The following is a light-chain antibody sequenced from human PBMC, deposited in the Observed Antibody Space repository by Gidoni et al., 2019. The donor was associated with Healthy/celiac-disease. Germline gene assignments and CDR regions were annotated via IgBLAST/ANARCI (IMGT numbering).Light chain of an antibody. CDR2: EVS. J-gene: IGLJ3*02. V-gene: IGLV2-14*01. Sequence: QSALTQPASVSGSPGQSITISCTGTSSDVGGYNYVSWYQQHPGKAPKLMIYEVSNRPSGVSNLFSGSKSGNTASLTISGLQAEDEADYYCSSYTSSSTPRVFGGGTKLTVL. CDR1: SSDVGGYNY. CDR3: SSYTSSSTPRV.